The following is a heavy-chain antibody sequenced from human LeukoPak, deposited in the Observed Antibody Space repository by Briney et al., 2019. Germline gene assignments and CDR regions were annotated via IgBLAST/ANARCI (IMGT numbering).Heavy chain of an antibody. J-gene: IGHJ3*02. CDR2: IYPGAIGAADT. Sequence: GESLKISCKGSGYRFSNYWIGWVRQMPGKGLEWMGIIYPGAIGAADTRYSPSLQGQVTISADKSISTAYLQWSSLKASDTAMYYCARLSGVRVSDAFDIWGQGTMVTVSS. V-gene: IGHV5-51*01. CDR3: ARLSGVRVSDAFDI. CDR1: GYRFSNYW. D-gene: IGHD3-10*01.